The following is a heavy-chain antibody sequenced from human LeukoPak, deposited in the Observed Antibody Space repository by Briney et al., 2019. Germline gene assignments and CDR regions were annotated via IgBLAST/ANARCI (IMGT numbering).Heavy chain of an antibody. J-gene: IGHJ5*02. CDR2: INHSGST. D-gene: IGHD3-10*01. Sequence: SETLSLTCTVSGGSISSYYWSWIRQPPGKGLEWIGEINHSGSTNYNPSLKSRVTISVDTSKNQFSLKLSSVTAADTAVYYCARRRLLWFGELSGGWFDPWGQGTLVTVSS. CDR3: ARRRLLWFGELSGGWFDP. V-gene: IGHV4-34*01. CDR1: GGSISSYY.